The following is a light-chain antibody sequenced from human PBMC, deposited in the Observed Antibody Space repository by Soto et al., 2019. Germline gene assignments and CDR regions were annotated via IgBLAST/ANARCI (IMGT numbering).Light chain of an antibody. J-gene: IGKJ1*01. Sequence: VGDSVTITCRASQSISPWLAWYQQKPGKAPKLLIFDASNLESGVPSRFSGSGSGTEFTLTISSLQPDDFATYYCLQYHTYRTFGQGTKVDIK. CDR3: LQYHTYRT. CDR2: DAS. CDR1: QSISPW. V-gene: IGKV1-5*01.